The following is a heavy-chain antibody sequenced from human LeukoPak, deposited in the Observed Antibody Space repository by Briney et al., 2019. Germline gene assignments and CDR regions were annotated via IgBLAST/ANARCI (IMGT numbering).Heavy chain of an antibody. Sequence: NASETLSLTCAVYGGSFSGYYWGWIRQPPGKGLEWIGEINHSGSTNYNPSLKSRVTISVDTSKNQFSLKLSSVTAADTAVYYCARYTTYYYDSSGYTLFDYWGQGTLVTVSS. CDR2: INHSGST. J-gene: IGHJ4*02. D-gene: IGHD3-22*01. V-gene: IGHV4-34*01. CDR1: GGSFSGYY. CDR3: ARYTTYYYDSSGYTLFDY.